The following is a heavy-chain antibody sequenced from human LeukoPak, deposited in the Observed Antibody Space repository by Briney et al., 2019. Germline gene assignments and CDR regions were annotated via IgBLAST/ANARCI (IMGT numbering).Heavy chain of an antibody. J-gene: IGHJ5*02. CDR2: ISAYNGYT. D-gene: IGHD3-3*01. Sequence: ASVKVSCKASGYTFSIYGITWVRQAPGQGLEWMGWISAYNGYTNYAQKFQGRVTMTTDTSTNTAYMELRSLRSDDTAIYYCARDRASYDFWSAFDPWGQGTLVTVSS. CDR3: ARDRASYDFWSAFDP. CDR1: GYTFSIYG. V-gene: IGHV1-18*01.